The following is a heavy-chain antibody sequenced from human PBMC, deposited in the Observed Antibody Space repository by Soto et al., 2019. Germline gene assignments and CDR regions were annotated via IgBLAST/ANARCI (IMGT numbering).Heavy chain of an antibody. CDR3: ARDGYGGNAVYGMDV. Sequence: SETLSLTCTVSGGSISSGGYYWSWIRQHPGKGLEWIGYIYYSGSTYYNPSLKSRVTISVDTSQNQFSLKLSSVTAADTAVYYCARDGYGGNAVYGMDVWGQGTTVTVSS. J-gene: IGHJ6*02. D-gene: IGHD4-17*01. CDR2: IYYSGST. CDR1: GGSISSGGYY. V-gene: IGHV4-31*03.